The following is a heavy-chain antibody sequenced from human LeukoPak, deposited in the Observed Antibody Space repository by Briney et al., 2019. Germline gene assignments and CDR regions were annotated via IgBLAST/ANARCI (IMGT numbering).Heavy chain of an antibody. D-gene: IGHD1-26*01. Sequence: GGSLRLSCATSGFTFSDHYMDWVRQAPGKGLEWVSAISGSGGSTYYADSVKGRFTISRDNAKNSLYLQMNSLRAEDTAVYYCARVEWELLDYWGQGTLVTVSS. V-gene: IGHV3-69-1*02. CDR3: ARVEWELLDY. CDR1: GFTFSDHY. CDR2: ISGSGGST. J-gene: IGHJ4*02.